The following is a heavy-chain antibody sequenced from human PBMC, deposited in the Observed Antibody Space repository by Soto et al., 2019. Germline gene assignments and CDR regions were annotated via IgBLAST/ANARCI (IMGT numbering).Heavy chain of an antibody. D-gene: IGHD6-19*01. CDR2: IYQRRST. CDR3: ARSLAGYNSGIGY. V-gene: IGHV4-30-2*01. J-gene: IGHJ4*02. CDR1: GGAISSDGYS. Sequence: SLTCAGSGGAISSDGYSLSWILQRRGKRLKCIGYIYQRRSTYNNPSIKSRVTISVDRSKNQLSLKLSSVTAADTAVYYCARSLAGYNSGIGYWGQGTLVTVSS.